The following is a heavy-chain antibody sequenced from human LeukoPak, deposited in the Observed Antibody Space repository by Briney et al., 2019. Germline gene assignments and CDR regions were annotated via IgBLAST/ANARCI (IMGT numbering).Heavy chain of an antibody. CDR1: GYTFTGYY. V-gene: IGHV1-2*02. Sequence: ASVKVSFKASGYTFTGYYMHWVRQAPGQGLEWMGWISPNSGGTNYAQKFQGRVTMTRDTSISTAYMELSRLRSDDTAVYYCARGVLRYFDWFAGGYFDYWGQGTLVTVSS. D-gene: IGHD3-9*01. CDR2: ISPNSGGT. CDR3: ARGVLRYFDWFAGGYFDY. J-gene: IGHJ4*02.